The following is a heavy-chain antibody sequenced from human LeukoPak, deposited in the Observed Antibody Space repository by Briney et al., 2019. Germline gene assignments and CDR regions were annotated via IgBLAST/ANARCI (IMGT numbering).Heavy chain of an antibody. V-gene: IGHV3-64D*06. CDR1: GFTFSSYA. D-gene: IGHD6-19*01. J-gene: IGHJ6*02. Sequence: GGSLRLSCSASGFTFSSYAMHWVRQAPGKGLEYVSAISSNGGSTYYADSVKGRFTISRDNSKNTLYLQMSSLRAEDTAVYYCARDLLYSSGYYGMDVWGQGTTVTVSS. CDR2: ISSNGGST. CDR3: ARDLLYSSGYYGMDV.